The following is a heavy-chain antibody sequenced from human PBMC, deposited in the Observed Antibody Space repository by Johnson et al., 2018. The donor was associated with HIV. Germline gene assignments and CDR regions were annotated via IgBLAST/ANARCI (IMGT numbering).Heavy chain of an antibody. Sequence: QVQLMESGGGMVQPGWSLRLSCAASGLTFSGSGMHWVRQAPGKGLEWVALISYDGSNKYYADSVKGRFTISRDNSKNTLYLQMNGLRSEDTALYYCAKDQWMFDIWGQGTMVTVSS. D-gene: IGHD3-10*02. J-gene: IGHJ3*02. V-gene: IGHV3-30*19. CDR1: GLTFSGSG. CDR3: AKDQWMFDI. CDR2: ISYDGSNK.